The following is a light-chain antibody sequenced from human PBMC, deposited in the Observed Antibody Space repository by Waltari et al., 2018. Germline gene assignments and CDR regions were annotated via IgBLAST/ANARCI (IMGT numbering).Light chain of an antibody. J-gene: IGLJ1*01. Sequence: QSALTQPAALSGSPGQSLTTSCTGTSRDVGGYKNVSWFQQQPGEVPKLILYEVNNRPAGVSNRFSGSKSGNTASLTISGLQAEDEADYFCSSYTRISTFVFGTGTEVSVL. CDR1: SRDVGGYKN. CDR3: SSYTRISTFV. V-gene: IGLV2-14*01. CDR2: EVN.